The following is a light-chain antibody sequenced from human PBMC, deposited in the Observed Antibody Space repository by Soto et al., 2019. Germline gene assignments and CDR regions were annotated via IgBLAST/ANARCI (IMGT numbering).Light chain of an antibody. CDR2: KAS. CDR3: HQYRT. Sequence: DIQMTQSPSTLSASVGDRVTITCRASQSISSWLAWYQQKPGKAPKLLIYKASSLESGVPSRFSGSGSGTDFTLTISSLHPDDFAPYYCHQYRTFGQGTKVEIK. CDR1: QSISSW. J-gene: IGKJ1*01. V-gene: IGKV1-5*03.